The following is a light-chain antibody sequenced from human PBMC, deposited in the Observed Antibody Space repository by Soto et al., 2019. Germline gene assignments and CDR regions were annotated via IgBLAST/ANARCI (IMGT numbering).Light chain of an antibody. J-gene: IGLJ1*01. CDR1: NSDVGLYNL. Sequence: QSALPQPASVSGSPGQSITISCTGTNSDVGLYNLVSWYQHHAGKAPKLMIHEVSKRPSGVSSRFSGSKSGSTASLTISGLQAEDEADYYCCSYAGGATYVFGTGTKLTVL. CDR3: CSYAGGATYV. V-gene: IGLV2-23*02. CDR2: EVS.